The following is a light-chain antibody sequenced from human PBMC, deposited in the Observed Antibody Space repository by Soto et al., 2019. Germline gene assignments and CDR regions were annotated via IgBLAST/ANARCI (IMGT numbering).Light chain of an antibody. V-gene: IGLV2-14*01. CDR3: SSYTSSRTVV. Sequence: QSALTQPASVSGSPGQSITISCTGTSSDVGGYNYVSWYQQHPGKAPKLMIYDVSNRPLGVSNRFSGSKSGNTASLTISGLQAEDEADYYCSSYTSSRTVVFGGGTKLTVL. J-gene: IGLJ2*01. CDR2: DVS. CDR1: SSDVGGYNY.